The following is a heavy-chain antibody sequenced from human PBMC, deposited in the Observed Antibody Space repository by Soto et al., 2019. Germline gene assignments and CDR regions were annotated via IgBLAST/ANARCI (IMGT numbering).Heavy chain of an antibody. CDR3: ASYSDSSGYLAYFDY. D-gene: IGHD3-22*01. CDR1: GGSVSSGTYY. Sequence: SETLSLTCTVSGGSVSSGTYYWNWIRQPPGKGLEWIGYIYYSGSTHYNPSLKSRVTISLDASKNQFSLELDSVTAADTAVYFCASYSDSSGYLAYFDYWGQGTLVTVSS. J-gene: IGHJ4*02. V-gene: IGHV4-61*01. CDR2: IYYSGST.